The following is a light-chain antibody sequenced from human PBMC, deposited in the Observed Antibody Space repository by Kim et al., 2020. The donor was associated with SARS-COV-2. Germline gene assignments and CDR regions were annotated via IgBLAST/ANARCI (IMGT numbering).Light chain of an antibody. CDR1: QSNSMW. J-gene: IGKJ2*01. CDR2: KAS. Sequence: TRSSSVGDRVIITCRASQSNSMWLAWYQQKPGKAPKLLISKASSLQSGVPSRFSGSGSGTQFTLTISSLQPDDFGTYYCQQYDNYFGQGTKLEI. CDR3: QQYDNY. V-gene: IGKV1-5*03.